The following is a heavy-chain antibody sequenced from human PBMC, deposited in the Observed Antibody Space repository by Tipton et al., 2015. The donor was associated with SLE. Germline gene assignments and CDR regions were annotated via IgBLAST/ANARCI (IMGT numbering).Heavy chain of an antibody. J-gene: IGHJ3*02. D-gene: IGHD2-21*01. CDR1: GGSISSHY. CDR2: IFYSGRT. Sequence: TLSLTCTVSGGSISSHYWSWIRQPPGKGLEWIGYIFYSGRTNHNPSLKSGVTISVDTSKNQFSLKLSSVTAADTAVYYCARVNYCGGDCYIDAFDIWGQGTMVTVSS. CDR3: ARVNYCGGDCYIDAFDI. V-gene: IGHV4-59*11.